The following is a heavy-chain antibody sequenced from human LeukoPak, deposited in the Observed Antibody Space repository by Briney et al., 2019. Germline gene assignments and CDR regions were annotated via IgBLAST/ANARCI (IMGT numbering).Heavy chain of an antibody. J-gene: IGHJ5*02. CDR2: IYHSGST. V-gene: IGHV4-38-2*01. Sequence: SETLSLTCAVSGYSISSGYYWGWIRQPPGKGLEWIGSIYHSGSTYYNPSLKSRVTISVDTSKNQFSLKLSSVTAADTAVYYCARLLPSNYLNWFDPWGQGTLVTVSS. D-gene: IGHD4/OR15-4a*01. CDR1: GYSISSGYY. CDR3: ARLLPSNYLNWFDP.